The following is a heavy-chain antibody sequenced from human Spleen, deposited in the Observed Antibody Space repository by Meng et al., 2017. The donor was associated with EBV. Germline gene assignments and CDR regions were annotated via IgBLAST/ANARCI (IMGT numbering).Heavy chain of an antibody. CDR1: GYSFFNYA. V-gene: IGHV7-4-1*02. Sequence: QVQLVELGYELRKPGASVKVSCKASGYSFFNYAMNWVRQVPGQGPEWMGWIDTNTGRPTFAQGFTGRFVFSLDTSVSTAYLQISSLKAEDTAVYYCARETGGYWGQGTLVTVSS. J-gene: IGHJ4*02. CDR3: ARETGGY. D-gene: IGHD3-10*01. CDR2: IDTNTGRP.